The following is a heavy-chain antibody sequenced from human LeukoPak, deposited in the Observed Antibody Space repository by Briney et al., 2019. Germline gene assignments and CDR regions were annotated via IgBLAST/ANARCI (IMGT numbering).Heavy chain of an antibody. CDR2: IYWDDDR. CDR1: GFSLNTRGVG. D-gene: IGHD3-22*01. Sequence: SGPTLVKPTQTLTLTCTFSGFSLNTRGVGVGWIRQPPGRALEWLALIYWDDDRRYSPSLKSRLTITKDTSKNQVVLTMTIMDPVDTATYYCAHRKNYYDSSVFDYWGQGTLVTVSS. V-gene: IGHV2-5*02. J-gene: IGHJ4*02. CDR3: AHRKNYYDSSVFDY.